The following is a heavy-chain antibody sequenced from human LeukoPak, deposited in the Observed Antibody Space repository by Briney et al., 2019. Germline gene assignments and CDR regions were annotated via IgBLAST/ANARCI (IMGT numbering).Heavy chain of an antibody. CDR2: ISYDGSNK. V-gene: IGHV3-30*18. CDR1: GFTFSSYG. J-gene: IGHJ4*02. Sequence: AGGSLRLSCAASGFTFSSYGIHWVRQAPGKGLEWVAVISYDGSNKYYADSVKGRFTISRDNSKNTLYLQMSSLRAEDTAVYYCAKGSGLLRFLDYWGQGTLVTVSS. D-gene: IGHD3-3*01. CDR3: AKGSGLLRFLDY.